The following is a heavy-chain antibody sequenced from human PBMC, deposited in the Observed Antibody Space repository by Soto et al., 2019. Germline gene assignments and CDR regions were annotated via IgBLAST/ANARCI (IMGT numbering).Heavy chain of an antibody. CDR1: RFRFSDYH. CDR3: ASSEGNYYYYGMDV. CDR2: ISSSGTTI. Sequence: QLVESGGGLVKPGGSLRLSCEASRFRFSDYHMSWVRQAPGKGLEWVSFISSSGTTIYYADSVKGRITISRDNAKNSLFLQMNSLRVEDTAVYYFASSEGNYYYYGMDVWGQGTTVTVSS. J-gene: IGHJ6*02. V-gene: IGHV3-11*01.